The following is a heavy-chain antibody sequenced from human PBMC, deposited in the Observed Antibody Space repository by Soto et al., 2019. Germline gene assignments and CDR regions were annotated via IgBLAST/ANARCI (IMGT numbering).Heavy chain of an antibody. CDR2: INPNSGGT. V-gene: IGHV1-2*02. D-gene: IGHD5-18*01. CDR3: ARHIVDTAKGGMDY. CDR1: GYTFTGYY. J-gene: IGHJ4*02. Sequence: ASVKVSCKASGYTFTGYYMHWVRQAPGQGLEWMGWINPNSGGTNYAQKFQGRFTISRDNAKNSLYLQMNSLRAEDTAVYYCARHIVDTAKGGMDYWGQGTLVTVS.